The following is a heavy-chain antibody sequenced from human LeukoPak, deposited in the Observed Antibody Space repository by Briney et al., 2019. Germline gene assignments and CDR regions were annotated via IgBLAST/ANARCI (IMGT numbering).Heavy chain of an antibody. CDR3: ARAAVRGVSNWFDP. CDR1: GGSISSYY. CDR2: IYYSGST. J-gene: IGHJ5*02. Sequence: SETLSLTCTVSGGSISSYYWSWIRQPPGKGLEWIGYIYYSGSTNYNPSLKSRVTISVDTPKNQFSLKLSSMTAADTAVYYCARAAVRGVSNWFDPWGQGTLVTVSS. V-gene: IGHV4-59*01. D-gene: IGHD3-10*01.